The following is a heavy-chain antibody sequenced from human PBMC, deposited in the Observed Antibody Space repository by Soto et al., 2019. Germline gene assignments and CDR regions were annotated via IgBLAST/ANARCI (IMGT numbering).Heavy chain of an antibody. CDR3: AFQGSYSITYYHYGMDV. J-gene: IGHJ6*02. Sequence: SETLSLTCTVSGGSISSSSYYWGWIRQPPGKGLEWIGSIYYSGSTYYNPSLKSRVTISVDTSKNQFSLKLSSVTAADTAVYYCAFQGSYSITYYHYGMDVWGQGTTVTVSS. D-gene: IGHD3-10*01. V-gene: IGHV4-39*01. CDR1: GGSISSSSYY. CDR2: IYYSGST.